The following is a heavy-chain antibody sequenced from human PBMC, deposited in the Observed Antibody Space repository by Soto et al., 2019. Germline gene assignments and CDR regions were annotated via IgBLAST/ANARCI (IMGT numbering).Heavy chain of an antibody. CDR2: IWYDGSNK. D-gene: IGHD1-26*01. V-gene: IGHV3-33*01. CDR3: ARHTSYRPPPYGMDV. J-gene: IGHJ6*02. Sequence: PXGSLGLTFAASGFTVSSYGMHGVRQAPGKGLEWVAVIWYDGSNKYYADSVKGRFTISRDNSKNTLYLQMNSLRAEDTAVYYCARHTSYRPPPYGMDVWGQGTTVTVSS. CDR1: GFTVSSYG.